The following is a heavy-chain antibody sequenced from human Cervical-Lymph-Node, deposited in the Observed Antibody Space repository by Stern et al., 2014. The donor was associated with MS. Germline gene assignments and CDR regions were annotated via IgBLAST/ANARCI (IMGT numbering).Heavy chain of an antibody. CDR3: ARDYGDYAFDY. J-gene: IGHJ4*02. D-gene: IGHD4-17*01. CDR1: GYSFTANW. V-gene: IGHV5-51*01. CDR2: IYHGYSYT. Sequence: EVKLVESGAEVKKPGESLKISCKGSGYSFTANWIAWVRQMPGKGLEWMGIIYHGYSYTRDSPSCQGQVTISADKSISTAYLQWSSLKASDTAMYYCARDYGDYAFDYWGQGTLVTVSS.